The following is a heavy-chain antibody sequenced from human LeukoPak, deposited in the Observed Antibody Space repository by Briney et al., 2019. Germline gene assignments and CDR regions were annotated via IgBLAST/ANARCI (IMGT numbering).Heavy chain of an antibody. CDR3: ARHHQHALTMIPWTVGY. CDR2: INPNSGGT. J-gene: IGHJ4*02. D-gene: IGHD3-22*01. CDR1: GHTFTGYY. V-gene: IGHV1-2*06. Sequence: GASVKVSCKASGHTFTGYYMHWVRQAPGQGLEWMGRINPNSGGTNYAQKFQGRVTMTRDTSISTAYMELSRLRSDDTAVYYCARHHQHALTMIPWTVGYWGQGTLVTVSS.